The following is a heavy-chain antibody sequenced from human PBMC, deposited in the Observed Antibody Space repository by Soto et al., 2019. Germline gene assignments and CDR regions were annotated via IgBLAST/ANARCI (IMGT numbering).Heavy chain of an antibody. J-gene: IGHJ6*02. V-gene: IGHV3-30-3*01. D-gene: IGHD1-26*01. CDR1: EFTFRIFA. Sequence: QVHLVESGGGVVQPGSSLRLSCAASEFTFRIFAMHWLRQSPGKGLEWVAVISYDGSRKADSVKGRFTVSRDNSWNPLYLQMHRLRAEDTAIYSCARGDREDIEEVVGVRPGEYSMDVWGQGTTVTVSS. CDR2: ISYDGSRK. CDR3: ARGDREDIEEVVGVRPGEYSMDV.